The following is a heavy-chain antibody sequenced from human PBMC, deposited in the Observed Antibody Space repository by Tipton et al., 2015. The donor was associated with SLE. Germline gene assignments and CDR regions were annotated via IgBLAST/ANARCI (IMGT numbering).Heavy chain of an antibody. J-gene: IGHJ6*02. CDR3: AKGGYCSGGSCYWYYGMDV. Sequence: QLVQSGGGLVQPGRSLRLSCAASGFTFDDYAMHWVRQAPGKGLEWVSGISWNSGSIGYADSVKGRFTISRDNAKNSLYLQMNSLRAEDTALYYCAKGGYCSGGSCYWYYGMDVWGQGTTVTVSS. CDR2: ISWNSGSI. V-gene: IGHV3-9*01. D-gene: IGHD2-15*01. CDR1: GFTFDDYA.